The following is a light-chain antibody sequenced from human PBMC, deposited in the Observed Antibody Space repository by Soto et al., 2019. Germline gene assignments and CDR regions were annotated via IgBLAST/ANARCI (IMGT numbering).Light chain of an antibody. Sequence: QSALTQPASVSGSPGQSITISCTATSSDVGSFNYVSWYQHHPGKAPKLMIYEVTSRPSGVSNRFSGSKSGNTASLTISGLQAEDEADYYCVSYATSTTLYVFGSGTKATV. CDR2: EVT. CDR3: VSYATSTTLYV. J-gene: IGLJ1*01. CDR1: SSDVGSFNY. V-gene: IGLV2-14*01.